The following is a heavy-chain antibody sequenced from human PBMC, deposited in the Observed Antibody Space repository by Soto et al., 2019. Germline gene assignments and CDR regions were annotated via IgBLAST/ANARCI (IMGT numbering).Heavy chain of an antibody. CDR2: IIPILGTA. D-gene: IGHD3-3*01. CDR3: ARDHYYDFWSGYYSGHYYYGMDV. V-gene: IGHV1-69*06. J-gene: IGHJ6*02. CDR1: GGTFSSYA. Sequence: QVQLVQSGAEVKKPGSSVKVSCKASGGTFSSYAISWVRQAPGQGLEWMGGIIPILGTANYAQKFQGRVTITADKSTSTAYMELISLRSEDTAVYYCARDHYYDFWSGYYSGHYYYGMDVWGQGTTVTVSS.